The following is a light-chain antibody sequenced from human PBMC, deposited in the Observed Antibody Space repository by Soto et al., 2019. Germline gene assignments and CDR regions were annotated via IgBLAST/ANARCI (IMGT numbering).Light chain of an antibody. V-gene: IGKV1-5*03. J-gene: IGKJ5*01. CDR2: KAS. CDR1: QSISSY. Sequence: DIQLTQSPSSLSAFVGDRVTLTCLASQSISSYLNWYQQKPGKAPKLLIYKASSLESGVPSRFSGSGSGTEFTLTISSLQPDDFATYYCQQYNSYSITFGQGTRLEI. CDR3: QQYNSYSIT.